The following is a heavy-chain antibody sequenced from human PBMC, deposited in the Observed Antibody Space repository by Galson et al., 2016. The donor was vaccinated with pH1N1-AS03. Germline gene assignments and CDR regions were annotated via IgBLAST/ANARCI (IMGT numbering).Heavy chain of an antibody. Sequence: SLRLSCAASGFTFSSYGLHWIRQAPGEGLEWVSVIHPGGDTYNADSVKGRFTISRDNFENMVYLQMNSLRPEDTAVYYCAGDEGFANGINVWGQGTTVTVSS. CDR2: IHPGGDT. D-gene: IGHD3-3*01. J-gene: IGHJ6*02. CDR1: GFTFSSYG. CDR3: AGDEGFANGINV. V-gene: IGHV3-NL1*01.